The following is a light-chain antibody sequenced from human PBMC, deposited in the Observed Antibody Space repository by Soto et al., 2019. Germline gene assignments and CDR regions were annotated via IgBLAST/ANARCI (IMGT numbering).Light chain of an antibody. CDR2: KAS. CDR1: QSISTW. V-gene: IGKV1-5*03. CDR3: QQYNAYPLT. Sequence: DIQMTQSPSTLSASVGDRVTITCRASQSISTWLAWYQQKPGKAPYLLIYKASSLEGGVPSWFSGSGSGTEFNITISSLQPDDFATYYCQQYNAYPLTFGGGTTVEIK. J-gene: IGKJ4*01.